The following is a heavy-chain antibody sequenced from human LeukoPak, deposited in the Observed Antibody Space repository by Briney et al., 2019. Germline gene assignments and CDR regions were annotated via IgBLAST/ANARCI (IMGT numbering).Heavy chain of an antibody. V-gene: IGHV3-7*01. Sequence: PGGSLRLSCAASGFAFSTYWMDWVRQAPGKGPEWVGNINQDGSVKHYVDSVRGRFTISRDNARNSVYLQMSALRVEDTAVYYCTRDFVFRGQGSLVTASS. CDR2: INQDGSVK. CDR1: GFAFSTYW. CDR3: TRDFVF. D-gene: IGHD3-3*01. J-gene: IGHJ4*02.